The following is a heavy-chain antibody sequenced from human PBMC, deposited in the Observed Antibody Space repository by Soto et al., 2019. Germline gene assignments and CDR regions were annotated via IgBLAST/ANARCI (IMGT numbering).Heavy chain of an antibody. D-gene: IGHD3-9*01. Sequence: SVEVSWDKCGQAYASNASCWVRQDPIQVIEWMGWMNPNSGNTGYAQKFQGRVTMTRNTSISTAYMELSSLRSEDTAVYYCARSHYDILTGYSAPLDYWGQGPLVTVSS. CDR2: MNPNSGNT. V-gene: IGHV1-8*01. CDR3: ARSHYDILTGYSAPLDY. J-gene: IGHJ4*02. CDR1: GQAYASNA.